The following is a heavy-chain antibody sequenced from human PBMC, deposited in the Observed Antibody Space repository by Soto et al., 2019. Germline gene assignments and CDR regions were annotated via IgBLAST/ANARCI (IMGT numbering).Heavy chain of an antibody. CDR2: ISGSGGST. V-gene: IGHV3-23*01. D-gene: IGHD4-17*01. CDR1: GFTFSSYA. J-gene: IGHJ4*02. Sequence: GGSLRLSCAASGFTFSSYAMSWVRQAPGKGLEWVSAISGSGGSTYYADSVKGRFTISRDNSKKTLYLQMNSLRAEDTAVYYCAKKLYYGDYLFDYWGQGTLVTVSS. CDR3: AKKLYYGDYLFDY.